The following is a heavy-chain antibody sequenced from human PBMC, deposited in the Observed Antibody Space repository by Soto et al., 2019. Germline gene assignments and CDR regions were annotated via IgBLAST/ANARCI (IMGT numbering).Heavy chain of an antibody. CDR3: ARDGVGGSSSSVIYFDY. V-gene: IGHV3-30-3*01. CDR1: GFTFSSYA. J-gene: IGHJ4*02. Sequence: QVQLVESGGGVVQPGRSLRLSCAASGFTFSSYAMHWVRQAPGKGLERVAGISYDGSNKYYADSVKGRFTISRDNSKNTLYLQMNSLRAEDTAVYYCARDGVGGSSSSVIYFDYWGQGTLVTVSS. D-gene: IGHD6-6*01. CDR2: ISYDGSNK.